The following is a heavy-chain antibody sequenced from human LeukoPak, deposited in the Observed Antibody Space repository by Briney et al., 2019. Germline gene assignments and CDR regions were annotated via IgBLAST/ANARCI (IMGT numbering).Heavy chain of an antibody. J-gene: IGHJ3*02. Sequence: GGSLRLSCATSGLTFNNAWMSWFRQAPGKGLEWVGRIKSKTDGETSDYAAPVQGRFTISRDDSKNTLYLQMNSLKIEDTAVYYCATDPGEWEPIWGQGTMVIVSS. CDR2: IKSKTDGETS. CDR1: GLTFNNAW. CDR3: ATDPGEWEPI. D-gene: IGHD1-26*01. V-gene: IGHV3-15*01.